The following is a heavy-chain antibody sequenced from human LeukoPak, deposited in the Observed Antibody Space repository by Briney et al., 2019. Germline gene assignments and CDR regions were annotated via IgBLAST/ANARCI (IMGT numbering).Heavy chain of an antibody. Sequence: GRSLRLSCAASGFTFSSYGMHWVRQAPGKGLEWVAVILYDGSNKYYADSVKGRFTISRDNSKNTLYLQMNSLRAEDTAVYYCAKDLGITMIVVVTQPLGYWGQGTLVTVSS. D-gene: IGHD3-22*01. V-gene: IGHV3-30*18. CDR2: ILYDGSNK. CDR3: AKDLGITMIVVVTQPLGY. CDR1: GFTFSSYG. J-gene: IGHJ4*02.